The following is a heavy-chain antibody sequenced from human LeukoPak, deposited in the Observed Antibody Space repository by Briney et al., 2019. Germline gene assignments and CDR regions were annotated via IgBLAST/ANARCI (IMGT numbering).Heavy chain of an antibody. CDR1: GYTFTNYW. D-gene: IGHD6-13*01. V-gene: IGHV5-51*01. Sequence: GESLKISCKASGYTFTNYWIGWVRQMPGKGLDWMGIIYPGESDIRYSASFQGQVTISADKSISTAYLQWSSLKASDTAMYYCAIGRGGQQLGDYWGQGTLVTVSS. J-gene: IGHJ4*02. CDR3: AIGRGGQQLGDY. CDR2: IYPGESDI.